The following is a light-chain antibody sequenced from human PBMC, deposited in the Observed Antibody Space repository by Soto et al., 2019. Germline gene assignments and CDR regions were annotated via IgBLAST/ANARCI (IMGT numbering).Light chain of an antibody. CDR1: QSISSY. CDR2: AAS. J-gene: IGKJ1*01. V-gene: IGKV1-39*01. CDR3: QQSYNTPRT. Sequence: DIQMTQSPSSLSASVGDRVTITCRASQSISSYLNWYQQKPGEAPKLLIYAASSLQSGVPSRFSGSGSGTDFTLTISSLQPEDFATYSCQQSYNTPRTFGQGTKVEIK.